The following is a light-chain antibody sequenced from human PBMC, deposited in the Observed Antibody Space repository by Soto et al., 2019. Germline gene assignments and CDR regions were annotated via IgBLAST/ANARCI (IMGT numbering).Light chain of an antibody. CDR2: GAS. CDR3: HQYNNWPLT. J-gene: IGKJ4*01. V-gene: IGKV3-15*01. Sequence: EIVMTQSPATLSVSPGEGATLSCMASQTVSRNLAWYQQKPGQAPRLLIYGASTRATGIPARFSGSGSGKEFTLIISSLQSEDFAVYYCHQYNNWPLTFGGGTKVEIK. CDR1: QTVSRN.